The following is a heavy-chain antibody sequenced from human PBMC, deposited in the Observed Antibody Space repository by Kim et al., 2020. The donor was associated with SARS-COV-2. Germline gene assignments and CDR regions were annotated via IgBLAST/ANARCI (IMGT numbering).Heavy chain of an antibody. CDR2: IIPIFGTA. Sequence: SVKVSCKASGGTFSSYAISWVRQAPGQGLEWMGGIIPIFGTANYAQKFQGRVTITADESTSTAYMELSSLRSEDTAVYYCARGGYYDSSGYYSPTDIWGQGTMVTVSS. J-gene: IGHJ3*02. CDR1: GGTFSSYA. CDR3: ARGGYYDSSGYYSPTDI. V-gene: IGHV1-69*13. D-gene: IGHD3-22*01.